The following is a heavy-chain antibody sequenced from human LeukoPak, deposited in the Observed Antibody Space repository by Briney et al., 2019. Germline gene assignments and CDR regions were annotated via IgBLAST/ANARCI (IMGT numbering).Heavy chain of an antibody. J-gene: IGHJ6*04. D-gene: IGHD3-10*01. CDR3: ATSIKGRYYYGSGRLRPRTMDV. CDR2: FDPEDGET. V-gene: IGHV1-24*01. Sequence: ASVKVSCKVSGYTLTELSMHWVRQAPGKGLEWMGGFDPEDGETIYAQKFQGRVTMTEDTSTDTAYMELSSLRSEDTAVYYCATSIKGRYYYGSGRLRPRTMDVWGKGTTVTVSS. CDR1: GYTLTELS.